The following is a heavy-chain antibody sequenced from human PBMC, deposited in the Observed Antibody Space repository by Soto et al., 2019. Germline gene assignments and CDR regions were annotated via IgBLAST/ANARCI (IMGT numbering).Heavy chain of an antibody. J-gene: IGHJ3*02. CDR2: IYYSGST. CDR1: GGSISSYY. D-gene: IGHD5-12*01. CDR3: ARVATITVSAFDI. V-gene: IGHV4-59*01. Sequence: PSETLSLTCTVSGGSISSYYWSWIRQPPGKGLEWIGYIYYSGSTNYNPSLKSRATISVDTSKNQFSLKLSSVTAADTAVYYCARVATITVSAFDIWGQGTMVTGSS.